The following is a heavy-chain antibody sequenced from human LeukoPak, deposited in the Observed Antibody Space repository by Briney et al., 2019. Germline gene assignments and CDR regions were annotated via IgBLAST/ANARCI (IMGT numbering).Heavy chain of an antibody. Sequence: PGGSLRLSCAASGFTFSSYWMHWVRQAPGKGLVWVSRINSDGSSTSYADSVKGRFTISRDNAKNSLYLQMNSLRAEDTAVYYCARMSIAARLSDQIPNNYYYYYMDVWGKGTTVTVSS. V-gene: IGHV3-74*01. J-gene: IGHJ6*03. CDR1: GFTFSSYW. CDR2: INSDGSST. D-gene: IGHD6-6*01. CDR3: ARMSIAARLSDQIPNNYYYYYMDV.